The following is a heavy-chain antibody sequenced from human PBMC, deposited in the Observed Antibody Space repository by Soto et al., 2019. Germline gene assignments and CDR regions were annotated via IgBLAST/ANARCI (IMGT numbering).Heavy chain of an antibody. CDR2: ISYDVNNK. Sequence: QVQLVESGGGVVQPGRSLRLSCAASGFTFSSYAMHWVRQAPGKGLEWVAVISYDVNNKYYADSVKGRFTISRDNSKSTLYLQMNSLGPEDTALYFCASARGYSTFLYGFRFDYWGQGSLVTVSS. V-gene: IGHV3-30-3*01. CDR3: ASARGYSTFLYGFRFDY. D-gene: IGHD5-18*01. CDR1: GFTFSSYA. J-gene: IGHJ4*02.